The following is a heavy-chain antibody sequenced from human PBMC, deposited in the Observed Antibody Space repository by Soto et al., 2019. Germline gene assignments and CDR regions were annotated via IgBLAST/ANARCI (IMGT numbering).Heavy chain of an antibody. Sequence: AVKVSCKASVGTVSSYAISGVRQAPGQELEWMGGIIPIFRTATYAQKFPGRVTITADKSTSTAYMELSSLRSEDTAVYYCAREQRYCSGGSCSDAFDIWGQGTMVTVSS. CDR2: IIPIFRTA. D-gene: IGHD2-15*01. J-gene: IGHJ3*02. V-gene: IGHV1-69*06. CDR3: AREQRYCSGGSCSDAFDI. CDR1: VGTVSSYA.